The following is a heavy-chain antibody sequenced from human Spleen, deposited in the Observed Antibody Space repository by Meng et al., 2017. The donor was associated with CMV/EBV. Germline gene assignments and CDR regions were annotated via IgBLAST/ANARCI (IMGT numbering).Heavy chain of an antibody. J-gene: IGHJ5*02. CDR2: ISGSGGST. D-gene: IGHD3-10*01. CDR1: GFTFSSYA. CDR3: AREEFPQALRFDP. Sequence: GESLKISCAASGFTFSSYAMSWVRQAPGKGLEWVSAISGSGGSTYYADSVKGRFTISRANTKNSLYLQRNSLRAEDTALYYCAREEFPQALRFDPWGQGTLVTVSS. V-gene: IGHV3-23*01.